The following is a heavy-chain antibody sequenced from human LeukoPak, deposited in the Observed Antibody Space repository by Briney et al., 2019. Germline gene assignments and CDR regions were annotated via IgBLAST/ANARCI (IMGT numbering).Heavy chain of an antibody. CDR3: ARDHGGDGYNYYYYYGMDV. CDR2: INHSGST. D-gene: IGHD5-24*01. Sequence: SETLSLTCAVYGGSFSGYYWSWIRQPPGKGLEWIGEINHSGSTNYNPSLKSRVTISVDTSKNQFSLKLSSVTAADTAVHYCARDHGGDGYNYYYYYGMDVWGQGTTVTVSS. CDR1: GGSFSGYY. J-gene: IGHJ6*02. V-gene: IGHV4-34*01.